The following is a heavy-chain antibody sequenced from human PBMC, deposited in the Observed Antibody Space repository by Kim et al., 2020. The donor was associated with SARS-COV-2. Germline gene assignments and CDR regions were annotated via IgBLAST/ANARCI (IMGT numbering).Heavy chain of an antibody. V-gene: IGHV4-39*01. CDR2: IYYSGST. CDR3: ARQGGGPTTNQRWLQSGGRMAFDI. J-gene: IGHJ3*02. D-gene: IGHD1-26*01. CDR1: GGSISSSSYY. Sequence: SETLSLTCTVSGGSISSSSYYWGWIRQPPGKGLEWIGSIYYSGSTYYNPSLKSRVTISVDTSKNQFSLKLSSVTAADTAVYYCARQGGGPTTNQRWLQSGGRMAFDIWGQGTMVTVSS.